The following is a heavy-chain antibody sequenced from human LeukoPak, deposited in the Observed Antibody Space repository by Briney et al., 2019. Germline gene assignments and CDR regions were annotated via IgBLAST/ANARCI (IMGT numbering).Heavy chain of an antibody. CDR1: GFTFSDYY. J-gene: IGHJ4*02. CDR2: ISSSGSTI. Sequence: GGSLRLSCAASGFTFSDYYMSWIRQAPGKGLEWVSYISSSGSTIYYADSVKGRFTISRDNSKNTLYLQMNSLRAEDTAVYYCARAPATATHYFDYWGQGTLVTVSS. D-gene: IGHD2-15*01. V-gene: IGHV3-11*04. CDR3: ARAPATATHYFDY.